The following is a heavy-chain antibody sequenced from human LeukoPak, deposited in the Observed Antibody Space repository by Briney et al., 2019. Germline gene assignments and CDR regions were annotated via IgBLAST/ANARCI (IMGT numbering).Heavy chain of an antibody. J-gene: IGHJ6*02. D-gene: IGHD5-18*01. Sequence: PSETLSLTCTVSGGSISSYYWSWIRQPPGKGLEWIGYIYYSGSTNYNPSLKSRVTISVDTSKNQFSLKLSSVTAADTAVYYCARDRGYSYGTDVWGQGTTVTVSS. V-gene: IGHV4-59*01. CDR2: IYYSGST. CDR3: ARDRGYSYGTDV. CDR1: GGSISSYY.